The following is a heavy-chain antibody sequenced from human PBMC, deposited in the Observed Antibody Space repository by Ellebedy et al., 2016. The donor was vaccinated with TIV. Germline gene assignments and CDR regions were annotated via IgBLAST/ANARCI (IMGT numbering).Heavy chain of an antibody. J-gene: IGHJ3*01. CDR3: ARDPVGVGPAFDV. D-gene: IGHD4-23*01. CDR1: GFTFSSYD. Sequence: LSLTCAASGFTFSSYDMHWVRQAPGQGLEWVSAIRGSGSSTYYADSVKGRFAVYRDNSKDTLFLQMNSLRAEDTAIYFCARDPVGVGPAFDVWGQGTMVTVSS. CDR2: IRGSGSST. V-gene: IGHV3-23*01.